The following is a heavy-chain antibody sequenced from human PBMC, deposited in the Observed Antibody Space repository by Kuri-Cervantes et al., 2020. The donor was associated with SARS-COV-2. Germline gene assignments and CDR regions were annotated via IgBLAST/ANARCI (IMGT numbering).Heavy chain of an antibody. D-gene: IGHD6-13*01. CDR2: IKQDGSEK. Sequence: GESLKISCAASGFTFSNYWMSWVRQAPGKGLEWVANIKQDGSEKYYVDSVEGRFTISRDNAKNSLYLQMNSLRAEDTAVYYCARVLPEPAAAFDYWGQGTLVTVSS. CDR3: ARVLPEPAAAFDY. CDR1: GFTFSNYW. J-gene: IGHJ4*02. V-gene: IGHV3-7*01.